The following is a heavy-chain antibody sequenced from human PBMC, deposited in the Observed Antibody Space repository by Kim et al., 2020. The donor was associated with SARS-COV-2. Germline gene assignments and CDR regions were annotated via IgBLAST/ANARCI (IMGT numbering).Heavy chain of an antibody. V-gene: IGHV4-39*01. J-gene: IGHJ4*02. CDR1: CGSISSTSYY. CDR2: VFYSGSTH. D-gene: IGHD4-17*01. Sequence: SETLSLTCTVSCGSISSTSYYWGWIRQPPGKGLEWIGSVFYSGSTHYNNPSLKSRVSMSTDTSKNQFSLNLTSVTAADTAVYYCVRRYGASIDFWGQGALVTVSS. CDR3: VRRYGASIDF.